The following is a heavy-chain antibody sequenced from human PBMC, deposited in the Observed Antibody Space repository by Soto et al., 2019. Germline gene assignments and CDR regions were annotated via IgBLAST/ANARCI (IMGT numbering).Heavy chain of an antibody. CDR1: GFTFSIYG. Sequence: QVQLVESGGGVVQPGGSLRLSCEVSGFTFSIYGVQWVRQAPGKGLECVAGILYDGSNKYYVDSVKGRFTISRDNSKSMLYLQMNSLRPEDTAVYYCVRVGARFVWNVINDAFDIWGLGTKVTVAS. V-gene: IGHV3-30*03. J-gene: IGHJ3*02. CDR3: VRVGARFVWNVINDAFDI. D-gene: IGHD3-10*01. CDR2: ILYDGSNK.